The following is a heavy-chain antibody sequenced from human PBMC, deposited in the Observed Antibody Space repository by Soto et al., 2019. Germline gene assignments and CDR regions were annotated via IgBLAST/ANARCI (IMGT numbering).Heavy chain of an antibody. J-gene: IGHJ5*02. Sequence: GGSLRLSCVGSGFVFKNFAINWVRQPPGKGLEWVSVIRGTGLNTYYAASVKGRFNISRDNSKNTVYLQMDSLKVEDTAVYYCAKRASPANIDNWFDPWGPGTQVTVYS. CDR1: GFVFKNFA. V-gene: IGHV3-23*01. CDR3: AKRASPANIDNWFDP. CDR2: IRGTGLNT.